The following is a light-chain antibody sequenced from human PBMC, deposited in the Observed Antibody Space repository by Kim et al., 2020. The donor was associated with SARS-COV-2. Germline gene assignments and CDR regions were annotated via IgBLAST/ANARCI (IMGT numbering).Light chain of an antibody. CDR1: QSVSSNY. CDR3: QQYSSSPAT. V-gene: IGKV3-20*01. CDR2: GAS. J-gene: IGKJ1*01. Sequence: SAGERATLSCRASQSVSSNYLAWYQQKPGQAPRLLIYGASSRATGIPDRFSGSGSGTDFTLTITRLEPEDFAVYYCQQYSSSPATFGQGTKVAIK.